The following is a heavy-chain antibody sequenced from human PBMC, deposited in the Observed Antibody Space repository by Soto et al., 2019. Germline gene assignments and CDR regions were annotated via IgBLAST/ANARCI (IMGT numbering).Heavy chain of an antibody. CDR1: GGTFSSYA. CDR3: ARSITVTTLDHHYGMDV. CDR2: IIPIFGTA. V-gene: IGHV1-69*13. Sequence: SVKVSCKASGGTFSSYAISWVRQAPGQGLEWMGGIIPIFGTANYAQKFQGRVTITADESTSTAYMELSSLRSEDTAVYYCARSITVTTLDHHYGMDVWGQGTTVTVSS. J-gene: IGHJ6*02. D-gene: IGHD4-4*01.